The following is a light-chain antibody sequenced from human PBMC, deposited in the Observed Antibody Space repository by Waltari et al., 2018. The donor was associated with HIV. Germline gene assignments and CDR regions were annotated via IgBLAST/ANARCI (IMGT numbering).Light chain of an antibody. J-gene: IGLJ1*01. CDR1: NSYVGDYKY. Sequence: QSALTQPASVSGSPGQSITISCTETNSYVGDYKYVSWYQQRPGEAPKLIISDVTNRASRISNRCAGAKSDNTAFRTISGLRPEDEADYYGHSYTRGSTLKYVFGTGTKVTVL. CDR2: DVT. CDR3: HSYTRGSTLKYV. V-gene: IGLV2-14*01.